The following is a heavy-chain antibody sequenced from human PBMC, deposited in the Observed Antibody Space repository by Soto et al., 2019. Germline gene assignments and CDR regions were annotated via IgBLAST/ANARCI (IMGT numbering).Heavy chain of an antibody. V-gene: IGHV3-33*01. CDR2: ILYDGSNK. Sequence: GGSLRLSCAASGFTFSSYGMHWVRQAPGKGLDWVVVILYDGSNKYYADSVKGRFTISRDNSKNTLYLQRNSLRAEDTAVYYCARSPEQQLVDYWGQGTLVTVSS. CDR1: GFTFSSYG. CDR3: ARSPEQQLVDY. D-gene: IGHD6-13*01. J-gene: IGHJ4*02.